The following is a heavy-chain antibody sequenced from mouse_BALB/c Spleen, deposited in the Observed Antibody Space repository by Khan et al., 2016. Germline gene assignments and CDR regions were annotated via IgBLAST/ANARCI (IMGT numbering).Heavy chain of an antibody. CDR2: IWGDGST. Sequence: QVQLKESGPGLVAPSQSLSITCTVSGFSLTGYGVNWVRQPPGKGLEWLGMIWGDGSTDYNSALKSRLSISKDNSKSQVFLKKNSLQTDDTAGYYCAREPLRRDWYFDVWGAGTTVTVSS. CDR1: GFSLTGYG. D-gene: IGHD2-12*01. V-gene: IGHV2-6-7*01. CDR3: AREPLRRDWYFDV. J-gene: IGHJ1*01.